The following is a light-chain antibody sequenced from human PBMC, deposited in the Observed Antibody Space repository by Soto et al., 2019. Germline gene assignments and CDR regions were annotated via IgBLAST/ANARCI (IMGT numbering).Light chain of an antibody. CDR1: QGISNY. V-gene: IGKV1-27*01. CDR2: AAS. CDR3: QKYDSALRT. Sequence: DIQMTQSPSSLSASVGDRVTITCRASQGISNYLAWYQQKPGKVPKLLIYAASTLHSGVPSRFSGSRSGTEFTLTISSLQPEDVATYYCQKYDSALRTFGQGTKVEIK. J-gene: IGKJ1*01.